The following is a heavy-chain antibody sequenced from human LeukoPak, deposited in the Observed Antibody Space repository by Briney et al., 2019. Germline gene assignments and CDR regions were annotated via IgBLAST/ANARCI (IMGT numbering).Heavy chain of an antibody. CDR3: ATRGYSYGYGYFQH. CDR1: GGSISSGGYY. J-gene: IGHJ1*01. CDR2: IYYSGST. D-gene: IGHD5-18*01. V-gene: IGHV4-31*03. Sequence: SQTLSLTCTVSGGSISSGGYYWSWIRQHPGKGLEWIGYIYYSGSTYYNPSLKSRVTISVDTSKNQFPLKLSSVTAADTAVYYCATRGYSYGYGYFQHWGQGTLVTVSS.